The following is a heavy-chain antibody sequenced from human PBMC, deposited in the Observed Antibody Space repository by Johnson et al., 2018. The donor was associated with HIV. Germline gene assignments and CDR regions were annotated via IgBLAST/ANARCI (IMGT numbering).Heavy chain of an antibody. CDR3: AKDLVVTAPGAFDI. J-gene: IGHJ3*02. CDR1: GFTFSSFG. V-gene: IGHV3-30*02. CDR2: MVYDGSDE. D-gene: IGHD2-21*02. Sequence: QVQLVESGGGVVQPGRSLRLSCTTSGFTFSSFGMNWVRQAPGKGLQWLAFMVYDGSDEYYADSVKGRFTISRDNSKNTLYLQMSSLRAEDTAVYYCAKDLVVTAPGAFDIWGQGTMVTVSS.